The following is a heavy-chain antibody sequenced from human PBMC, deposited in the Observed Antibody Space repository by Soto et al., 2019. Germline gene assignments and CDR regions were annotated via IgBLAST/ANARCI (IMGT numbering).Heavy chain of an antibody. CDR2: VYHTGST. CDR3: ARRLFGSGWTLDS. J-gene: IGHJ4*02. Sequence: ETLSLTCDVSGASITTYYWSWIRQAPGKGLEWIGNVYHTGSTDYNSSLRSRVTISVDTSKNQFSLNMNSVTAADTAVYYCARRLFGSGWTLDSWGQGALVTVSS. CDR1: GASITTYY. V-gene: IGHV4-59*13. D-gene: IGHD6-19*01.